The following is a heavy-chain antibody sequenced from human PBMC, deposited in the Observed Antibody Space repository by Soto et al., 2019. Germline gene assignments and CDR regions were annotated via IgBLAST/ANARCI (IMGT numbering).Heavy chain of an antibody. Sequence: SVTVSCTSSGGTFSSYAISWVRQAPGQGLEWMGGIIHIFGTANYAQKFQGRVTITADESTSTAYMELSSLRSEDTAVYYCARQAYYYYGMDVWGQGTTVTVSS. CDR3: ARQAYYYYGMDV. V-gene: IGHV1-69*13. CDR2: IIHIFGTA. CDR1: GGTFSSYA. J-gene: IGHJ6*02.